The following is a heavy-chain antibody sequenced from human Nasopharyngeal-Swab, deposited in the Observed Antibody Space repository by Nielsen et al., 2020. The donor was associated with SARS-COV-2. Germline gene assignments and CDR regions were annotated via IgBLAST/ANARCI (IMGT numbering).Heavy chain of an antibody. V-gene: IGHV1-2*02. Sequence: ASVKVSCKTSGYTFTDYYIHWVRQDPGQGLEWVGCINPYNGDTFYAQNFQGRVTVTRDTSRSTAYIDLSRLRSDDTAVYYCARDYYDNYDSDFWGQGTLVTVSS. CDR1: GYTFTDYY. CDR3: ARDYYDNYDSDF. D-gene: IGHD3-22*01. CDR2: INPYNGDT. J-gene: IGHJ4*02.